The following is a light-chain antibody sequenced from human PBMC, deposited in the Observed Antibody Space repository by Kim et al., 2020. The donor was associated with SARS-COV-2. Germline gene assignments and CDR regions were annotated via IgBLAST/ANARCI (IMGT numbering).Light chain of an antibody. CDR1: QSVGNF. Sequence: LSPGERATLSCRASQSVGNFLAAYQKKPGQPPSLLIFDVSNRASGIPARFSSSGEATDFTLTISSLEPEDVAVYYCQQRDSWPLTFGGGTKVDIK. CDR3: QQRDSWPLT. V-gene: IGKV3-11*01. CDR2: DVS. J-gene: IGKJ4*01.